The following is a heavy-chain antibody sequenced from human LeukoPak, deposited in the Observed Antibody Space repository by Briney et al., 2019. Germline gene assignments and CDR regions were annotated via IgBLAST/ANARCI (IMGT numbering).Heavy chain of an antibody. Sequence: SVKVSCKASGGTFSSYAISWVRQAPGQGLEWMGRIIPILGIANYAQKFQGRVTITADESTSTAYMELSSLRSEDTAVYYCARAVYGGYVYYYYYYYMDVWGKGTTVTVSS. CDR2: IIPILGIA. J-gene: IGHJ6*03. D-gene: IGHD5-12*01. CDR3: ARAVYGGYVYYYYYYYMDV. V-gene: IGHV1-69*04. CDR1: GGTFSSYA.